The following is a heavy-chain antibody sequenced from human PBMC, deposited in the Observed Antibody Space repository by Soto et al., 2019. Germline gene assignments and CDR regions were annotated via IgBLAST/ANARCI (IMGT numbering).Heavy chain of an antibody. D-gene: IGHD3-3*01. Sequence: QVQLQESGPGLVKPSQTLSLTCTVSGGSISSGDYYWSWIRQPPGKGLEWIGYIYYSGSTYYNPSLMSRVTISVYTSKNQFSLKLSSVTAADTAVYYCVREARFLEKAFDIWGQGTMVTVSS. J-gene: IGHJ3*02. CDR1: GGSISSGDYY. V-gene: IGHV4-30-4*01. CDR3: VREARFLEKAFDI. CDR2: IYYSGST.